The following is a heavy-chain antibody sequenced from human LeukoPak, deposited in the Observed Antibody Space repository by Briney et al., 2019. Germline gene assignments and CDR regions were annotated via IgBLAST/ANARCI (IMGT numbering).Heavy chain of an antibody. D-gene: IGHD3-22*01. Sequence: PSETLSLTCTVSGGSISSSSCYWGWIRQPPGKGLEWIGSIYYSGSTYYNPSLKSRVTISVDTSKNQFSLKLSSVTAADTAVYYCARGVRTYYYDSSGYYPTWGQGTLVTVSS. CDR3: ARGVRTYYYDSSGYYPT. J-gene: IGHJ4*02. CDR1: GGSISSSSCY. V-gene: IGHV4-39*07. CDR2: IYYSGST.